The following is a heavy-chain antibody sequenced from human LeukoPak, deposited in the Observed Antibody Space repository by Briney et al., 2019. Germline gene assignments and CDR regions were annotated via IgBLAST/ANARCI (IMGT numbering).Heavy chain of an antibody. CDR2: IYHSGST. J-gene: IGHJ4*02. CDR1: GGSISSGGYS. CDR3: ARTLTGYSYYFGY. V-gene: IGHV4-30-2*01. Sequence: PSETLSLTCAVSGGSISSGGYSWSWIRQPPGKGLEWIGYIYHSGSTYYNPSLKSRVTISVDRSKNQFSLKLSSVTAADTAVYYCARTLTGYSYYFGYWGQGTLVTVSS. D-gene: IGHD3-9*01.